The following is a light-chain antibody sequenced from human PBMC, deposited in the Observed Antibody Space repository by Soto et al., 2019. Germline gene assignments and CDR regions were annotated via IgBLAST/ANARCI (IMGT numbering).Light chain of an antibody. CDR3: CSYAGSTWGYV. Sequence: QSVLTQTASVSGSPGQSITISFTGTNSDVAADNLVSWDQQFSGRAPKLLIYGGSRWPSGVSDRFSGSKSGNTASLTISGLQAEDEANYHCCSYAGSTWGYVFGTGTNVTVL. J-gene: IGLJ1*01. CDR2: GGS. V-gene: IGLV2-23*01. CDR1: NSDVAADNL.